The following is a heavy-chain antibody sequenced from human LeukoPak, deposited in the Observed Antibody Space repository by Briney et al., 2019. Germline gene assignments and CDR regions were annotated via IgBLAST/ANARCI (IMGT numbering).Heavy chain of an antibody. Sequence: GGSLRLSCAASGVTLRNYGLSWVRHTPGKGLEWVSAIRGSGDTTFYADSVKGRFTISRDNSENTLYLQMNSLRAEDTAVYYCASPPPVVAATHYWGQGTLVTVSS. J-gene: IGHJ4*02. V-gene: IGHV3-23*01. D-gene: IGHD2-15*01. CDR2: IRGSGDTT. CDR3: ASPPPVVAATHY. CDR1: GVTLRNYG.